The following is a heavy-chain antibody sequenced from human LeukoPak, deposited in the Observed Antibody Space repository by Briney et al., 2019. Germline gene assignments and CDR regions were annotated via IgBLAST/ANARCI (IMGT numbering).Heavy chain of an antibody. D-gene: IGHD1-26*01. J-gene: IGHJ4*02. CDR1: GFIVSSNY. CDR3: ARVSRGNYFPFDY. Sequence: GGSLRLSCAASGFIVSSNYMSWVRQAPGKGLEWVAVTYSGDSTYYAGSVKGRFTISRDNSKNTVYLHMSGLRAEDTAVYYCARVSRGNYFPFDYWGQGTLVTVSS. V-gene: IGHV3-53*01. CDR2: TYSGDST.